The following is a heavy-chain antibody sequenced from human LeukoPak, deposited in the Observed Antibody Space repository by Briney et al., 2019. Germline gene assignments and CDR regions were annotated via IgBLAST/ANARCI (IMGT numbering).Heavy chain of an antibody. CDR2: ISSSGSTI. J-gene: IGHJ5*02. CDR3: AREYGDYA. D-gene: IGHD4-17*01. Sequence: QTGGSLRLSCAASGFSFSSYGINWVRQAPGKGLEWVSYISSSGSTIYYADSVKGRFTISRDNAKNSLYLQMNSLRAEDTAVYYCAREYGDYAWGQGTLVTVSS. V-gene: IGHV3-48*03. CDR1: GFSFSSYG.